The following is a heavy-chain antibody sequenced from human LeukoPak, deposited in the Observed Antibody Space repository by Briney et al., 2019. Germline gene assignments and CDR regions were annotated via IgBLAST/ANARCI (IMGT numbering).Heavy chain of an antibody. V-gene: IGHV3-30*04. D-gene: IGHD1-7*01. CDR2: TSSDGSDT. CDR3: ARDRKLELRLFSYMDV. CDR1: GFIFSSYA. J-gene: IGHJ6*03. Sequence: GGSLRLSCAASGFIFSSYAMHWVRQAPGKGLEWVAITSSDGSDTYYADSVKGRFTISRDNSKNTLYLQMNSLRAEDTAVFYCARDRKLELRLFSYMDVWGKGTTVTVSS.